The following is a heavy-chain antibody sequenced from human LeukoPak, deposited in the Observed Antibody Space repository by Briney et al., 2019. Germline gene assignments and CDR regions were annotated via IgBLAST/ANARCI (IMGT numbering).Heavy chain of an antibody. D-gene: IGHD6-13*01. Sequence: PSQTLSLTCTVSGGSISSGGYYWSWIRQPPGKGLEWIGYIYHSGSTYYNPSLKSRVTISVDTSKNQFSLKLSSVTAADTAVYYCARVIRIAGPREGDYWGQGTLVTVSS. V-gene: IGHV4-30-2*01. CDR2: IYHSGST. CDR1: GGSISSGGYY. CDR3: ARVIRIAGPREGDY. J-gene: IGHJ4*02.